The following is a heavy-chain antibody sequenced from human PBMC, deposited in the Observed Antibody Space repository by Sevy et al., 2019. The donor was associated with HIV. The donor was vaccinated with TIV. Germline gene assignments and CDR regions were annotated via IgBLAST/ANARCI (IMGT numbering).Heavy chain of an antibody. J-gene: IGHJ4*02. D-gene: IGHD2-15*01. Sequence: GGSLRLSCAASGFTFSSYAMHWVRQAPGKGLEWVAVISYDGSNKYYADSVKGRFTISRDNSKNTLYLEMNSPRTEDTAGYYCARDQGAVVIVAATLFEYWGQGTLVTVSS. V-gene: IGHV3-30*04. CDR3: ARDQGAVVIVAATLFEY. CDR1: GFTFSSYA. CDR2: ISYDGSNK.